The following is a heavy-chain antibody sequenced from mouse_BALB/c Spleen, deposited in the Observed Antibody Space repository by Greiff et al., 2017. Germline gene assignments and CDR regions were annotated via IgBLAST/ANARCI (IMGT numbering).Heavy chain of an antibody. V-gene: IGHV1S81*02. CDR3: TRMSEGYRASWFAY. J-gene: IGHJ3*01. D-gene: IGHD2-2*01. CDR1: GYTFTSYY. CDR2: INPSNGGT. Sequence: QVQLQQSGAELVKPGASVKLSCKASGYTFTSYYMYWVKQRPGQGLEWIGEINPSNGGTNFNEKFKSKATLTVDKSSSTAYMQLSSLTSEDSAVYYCTRMSEGYRASWFAYWGEGTLVTVSA.